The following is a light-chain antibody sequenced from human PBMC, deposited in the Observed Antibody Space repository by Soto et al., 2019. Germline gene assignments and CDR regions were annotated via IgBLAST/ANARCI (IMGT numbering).Light chain of an antibody. CDR1: SSNIGAGYD. J-gene: IGLJ1*01. CDR2: GNS. V-gene: IGLV1-40*01. CDR3: QSYDSSLSGYV. Sequence: QSVLTQPPSVSGAPGQRVTISCTGSSSNIGAGYDVHWYQQLPGTAPKLLIYGNSNRPSGVPDRFSVSKSGTSASLAITGLQAEDEADYYCQSYDSSLSGYVFGTGTKLTVL.